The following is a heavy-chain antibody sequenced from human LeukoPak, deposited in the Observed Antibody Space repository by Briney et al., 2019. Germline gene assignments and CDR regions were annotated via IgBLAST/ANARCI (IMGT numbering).Heavy chain of an antibody. CDR2: ISYDGSKR. CDR3: AKDPGAGWVNYYGMDV. Sequence: GGSLRLSCAASGLTFSNYGMHWVRQAPGKGLERVAVISYDGSKRHFAGSVKGRFTISRDNSKNTLFLQMNSLRVEDTAVYYCAKDPGAGWVNYYGMDVWGQGTTVTVSS. D-gene: IGHD6-19*01. CDR1: GLTFSNYG. V-gene: IGHV3-30*18. J-gene: IGHJ6*02.